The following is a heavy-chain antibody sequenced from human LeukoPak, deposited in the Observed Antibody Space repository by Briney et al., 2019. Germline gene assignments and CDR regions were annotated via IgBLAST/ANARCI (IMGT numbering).Heavy chain of an antibody. J-gene: IGHJ4*02. D-gene: IGHD6-13*01. Sequence: GGSLRLSCAASGFTLSTYAMSWVRQAPGKGLEWVSLIGGSDGRTRYADSVKGRFTISRDNSKNTLYLQMNSLRAEDTAVYYCAKDEAAADDYWGQGTLVTVSS. CDR2: IGGSDGRT. CDR3: AKDEAAADDY. CDR1: GFTLSTYA. V-gene: IGHV3-23*01.